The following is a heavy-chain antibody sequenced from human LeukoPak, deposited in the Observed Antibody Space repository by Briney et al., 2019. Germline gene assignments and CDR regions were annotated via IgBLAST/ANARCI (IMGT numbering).Heavy chain of an antibody. CDR1: GFTFNSYG. CDR3: AKRYSSGWYYLDY. D-gene: IGHD6-19*01. V-gene: IGHV3-30*18. J-gene: IGHJ4*02. Sequence: PGRSLRLSCAASGFTFNSYGMHWVRQAPGKGLEWVAVISYDETDKYYADSVKSRFTVSRDNSKNTLYLQMNSLRAEDTAVYYCAKRYSSGWYYLDYWGQGTLVTVSS. CDR2: ISYDETDK.